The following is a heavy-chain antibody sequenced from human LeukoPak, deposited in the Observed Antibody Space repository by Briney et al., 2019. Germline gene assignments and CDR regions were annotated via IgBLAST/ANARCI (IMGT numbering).Heavy chain of an antibody. CDR3: ARDPSDYLANFWSGYYGYYYYYMDV. V-gene: IGHV3-21*01. CDR1: GFTFSSYS. Sequence: GGSLRLSCAASGFTFSSYSMNWVRQAPGKGLEWVSSISSSSSYIYYADSVKGRFTISRDNAKNSLYLQMNSLRAEDTAVYYCARDPSDYLANFWSGYYGYYYYYMDVWGKGTTVTVSS. CDR2: ISSSSSYI. D-gene: IGHD3-3*01. J-gene: IGHJ6*03.